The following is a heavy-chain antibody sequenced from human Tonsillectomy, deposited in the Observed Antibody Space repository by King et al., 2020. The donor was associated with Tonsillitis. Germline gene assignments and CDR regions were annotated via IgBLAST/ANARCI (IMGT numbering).Heavy chain of an antibody. D-gene: IGHD2-2*01. J-gene: IGHJ6*02. CDR2: ISSSSSYT. CDR3: ARWHTVVVPGYGMDV. Sequence: VQLVESGGGLVKPGGSLRLSCAASGFTFIDYYMSWIRQAPGKGLEWVSYISSSSSYTNYADSVKGRFTISRDNAKNSLYLQMNSLRAEDTAVYYCARWHTVVVPGYGMDVWGQGTTVTVSS. V-gene: IGHV3-11*05. CDR1: GFTFIDYY.